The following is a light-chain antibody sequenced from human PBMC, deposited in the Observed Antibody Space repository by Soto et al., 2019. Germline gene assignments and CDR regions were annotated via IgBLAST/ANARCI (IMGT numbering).Light chain of an antibody. CDR1: QTISGW. V-gene: IGKV1-5*03. Sequence: DIQMTQSPSTLSASVGDRVTITCRASQTISGWLAWYQQKPGKAPKLLIFEASILGSGVPSRFSGSRSGTEFTLTIDSLQPDDFATYYCQQYTSYSPTFGQGTKVEI. CDR3: QQYTSYSPT. J-gene: IGKJ1*01. CDR2: EAS.